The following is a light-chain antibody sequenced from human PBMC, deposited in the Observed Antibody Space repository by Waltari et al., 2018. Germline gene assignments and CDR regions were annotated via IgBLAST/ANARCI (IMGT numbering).Light chain of an antibody. CDR3: QQSFTTPYT. Sequence: DIRMTQSPSTLSASVGDRVTITCRASQRISTYLNWYQQTPGKAPKLLIYATSSLQTGVPPRFSGSASGTDFTLTIGSLQPEDFATYYCQQSFTTPYTFGQGTNLQIK. J-gene: IGKJ2*01. CDR1: QRISTY. CDR2: ATS. V-gene: IGKV1-39*01.